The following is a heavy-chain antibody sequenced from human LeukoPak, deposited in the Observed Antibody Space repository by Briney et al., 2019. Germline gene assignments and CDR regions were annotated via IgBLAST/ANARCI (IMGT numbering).Heavy chain of an antibody. CDR2: MNPNNNNT. CDR3: ARYPRSNYNFDY. CDR1: GYTFTSYD. V-gene: IGHV1-8*01. Sequence: GASVKVSCKASGYTFTSYDINWVRQATGQGLEWMGWMNPNNNNTGYAQKFQGRVTMTRNTSISTAYMELSSLRSEDTAVYYCARYPRSNYNFDYSGQGTLVTVSS. J-gene: IGHJ4*02. D-gene: IGHD5-24*01.